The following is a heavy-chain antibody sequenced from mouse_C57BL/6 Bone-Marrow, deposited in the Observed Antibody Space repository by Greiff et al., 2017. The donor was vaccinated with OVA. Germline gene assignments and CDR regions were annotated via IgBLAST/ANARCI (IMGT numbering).Heavy chain of an antibody. J-gene: IGHJ4*01. CDR1: GFTFSSYA. CDR3: ARDDYSNCYYAMDY. D-gene: IGHD2-5*01. CDR2: ISDGGSYT. Sequence: EVQRVESGGGLVKPGGSLKLSCAASGFTFSSYAMSWVRQTPEKRLEWVATISDGGSYTYYPDNVKGRFTISRDNAKNNLYLQMSHLKSEDTAMYYCARDDYSNCYYAMDYWGQGTSVTVSS. V-gene: IGHV5-4*01.